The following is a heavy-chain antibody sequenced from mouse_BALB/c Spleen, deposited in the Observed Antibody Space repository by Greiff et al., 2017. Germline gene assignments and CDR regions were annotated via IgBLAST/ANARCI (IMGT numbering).Heavy chain of an antibody. CDR3: ARRYDNAMDY. D-gene: IGHD2-14*01. J-gene: IGHJ4*01. Sequence: QVQLQQSGAELVRPGSSVKISCKASGYAFSSYWMTWVKQRPGQGLEWIGQIYPGDGDTNYNGKFKGKATLTADKSSSTAYMQLSSLTSEDSAVYFCARRYDNAMDYWGQGTSGTVAS. CDR2: IYPGDGDT. CDR1: GYAFSSYW. V-gene: IGHV1-80*01.